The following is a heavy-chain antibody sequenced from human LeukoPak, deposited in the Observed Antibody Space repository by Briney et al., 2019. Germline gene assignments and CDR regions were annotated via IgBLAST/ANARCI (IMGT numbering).Heavy chain of an antibody. D-gene: IGHD5-12*01. CDR2: IYPCGGST. Sequence: GASVKVSCKASVYTFTIYYMHWVRQAPGHRLEWMGIIYPCGGSTSYAQKFQGRVTMTRDTPTSTVYMELSSLRSEDTAVYYCARDKEGYTGQPAVFDIWGQGTMVTVSS. V-gene: IGHV1-46*01. CDR1: VYTFTIYY. J-gene: IGHJ3*02. CDR3: ARDKEGYTGQPAVFDI.